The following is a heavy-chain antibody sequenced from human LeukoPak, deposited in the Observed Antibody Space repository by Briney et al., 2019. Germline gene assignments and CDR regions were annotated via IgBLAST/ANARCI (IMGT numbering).Heavy chain of an antibody. Sequence: ASVKVSCKASGYTFTAYYMHWVRQAPGQGLEWMGWINPNNGATDFAQKFQGRVTLTRDTSISTAYLELSSIRSDDTAVYYCARVRGYQQLLGFDYWGQGTLVTVSS. D-gene: IGHD2-2*01. V-gene: IGHV1-2*02. CDR3: ARVRGYQQLLGFDY. CDR2: INPNNGAT. CDR1: GYTFTAYY. J-gene: IGHJ4*02.